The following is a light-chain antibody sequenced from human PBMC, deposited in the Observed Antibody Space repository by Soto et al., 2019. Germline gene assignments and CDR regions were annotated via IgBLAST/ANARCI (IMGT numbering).Light chain of an antibody. V-gene: IGLV1-40*01. CDR3: QSYDSSLGGSGV. CDR1: SSNIGAGYD. Sequence: QSVLTQAPSVSGAPGQRVTISCTGSSSNIGAGYDVHWYQQLPGTAPKLLIHGNTNRPSGVPDRFSGSKSSTSASLAITGLQPEDEADYYCQSYDSSLGGSGVFGTGTKLTVL. J-gene: IGLJ1*01. CDR2: GNT.